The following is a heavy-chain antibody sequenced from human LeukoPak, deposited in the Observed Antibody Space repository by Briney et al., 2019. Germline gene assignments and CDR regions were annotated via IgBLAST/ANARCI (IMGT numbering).Heavy chain of an antibody. CDR2: IYPGDSDA. Sequence: GDPLKISCKGSGYSFTTYWIGWVRQMPGKGVEWMGVIYPGDSDATYSPSFQGQVTISADKSISTAYLQWSSLKASDTAIYYCASPYSSGWRGDAFDIWGQGTMVTVSS. J-gene: IGHJ3*02. CDR1: GYSFTTYW. V-gene: IGHV5-51*01. CDR3: ASPYSSGWRGDAFDI. D-gene: IGHD6-25*01.